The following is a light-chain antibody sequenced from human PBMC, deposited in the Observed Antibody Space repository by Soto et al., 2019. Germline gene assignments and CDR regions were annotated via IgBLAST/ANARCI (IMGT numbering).Light chain of an antibody. V-gene: IGLV1-44*01. Sequence: QSVLTQPPSASGTPGQRVTISCSGSSSNIGSNTVNWYQQLPGTAPKLVIYSNNQRPSGVPDRFSGSKSGTSASLAISGRQSEYDADYYCVAWDDSLNGYVVFGGGTKLTVL. CDR1: SSNIGSNT. J-gene: IGLJ2*01. CDR3: VAWDDSLNGYVV. CDR2: SNN.